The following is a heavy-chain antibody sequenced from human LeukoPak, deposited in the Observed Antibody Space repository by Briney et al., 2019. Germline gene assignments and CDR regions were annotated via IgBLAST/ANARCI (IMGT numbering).Heavy chain of an antibody. CDR2: IYYSGST. D-gene: IGHD1-1*01. V-gene: IGHV4-30-4*01. J-gene: IGHJ3*02. CDR1: GGSISSGDYY. CDR3: ARHFVRVGWNPYDAFDI. Sequence: SETLSLTCTVSGGSISSGDYYWSWIRQPPGKGLEWIGYIYYSGSTYYNPSLKSRVIISVDTSKNQFSLRLSSVTAADTAVYYCARHFVRVGWNPYDAFDIWGQGTMVTVSS.